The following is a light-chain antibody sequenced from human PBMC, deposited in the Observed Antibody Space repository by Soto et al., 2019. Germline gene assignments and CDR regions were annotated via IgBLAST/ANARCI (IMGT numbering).Light chain of an antibody. Sequence: DIQLTQSPSFLSASVGDRVTITCRASQGISSYLAWYQQKPGKAPKLLIYAASTLQSGVPSRFSGSGSGTEFTLTISSQQPEDFATYYCQQHYSYPLTFGGGTTVEI. J-gene: IGKJ4*01. CDR1: QGISSY. CDR3: QQHYSYPLT. V-gene: IGKV1-9*01. CDR2: AAS.